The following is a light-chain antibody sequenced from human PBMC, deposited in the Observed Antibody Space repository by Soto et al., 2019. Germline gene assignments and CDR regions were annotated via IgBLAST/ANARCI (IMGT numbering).Light chain of an antibody. J-gene: IGKJ5*01. CDR1: QSVSSN. CDR3: QQYGSSPT. Sequence: EIVMTQSPATLSVSPGERATLSCRASQSVSSNLAWYQQKPGQAPRLLIYRASTRAAGLPDRFSGSGSETDFTLTISSLQSEDFAVYYCQQYGSSPTFGQGTRLEIK. V-gene: IGKV3-15*01. CDR2: RAS.